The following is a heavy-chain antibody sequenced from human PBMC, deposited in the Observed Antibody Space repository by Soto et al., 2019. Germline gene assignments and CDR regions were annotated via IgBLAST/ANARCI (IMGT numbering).Heavy chain of an antibody. CDR1: GYSFTTYW. D-gene: IGHD2-2*01. Sequence: GESLKLSCQASGYSFTTYWIGWVRQMPGKGLEWMGIIDPGDSDTRYSPSFQGQVTISADKSISTAYLQWSSLRASDTAMYYCARAHIVLVPAAARYYYYYYGMDVWGQGTTVTVSS. J-gene: IGHJ6*02. CDR2: IDPGDSDT. V-gene: IGHV5-51*01. CDR3: ARAHIVLVPAAARYYYYYYGMDV.